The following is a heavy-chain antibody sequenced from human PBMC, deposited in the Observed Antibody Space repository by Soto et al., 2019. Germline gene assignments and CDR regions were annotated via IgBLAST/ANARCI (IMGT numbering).Heavy chain of an antibody. CDR3: TRRASSSFYHFDF. Sequence: ESLKISFQASGYSFTAYWITWVRQIPGKGLEWMATIDPSDSYVDYSPSFRGHVTFSVDRSITTVYLQWNSLKASDSAMYFCTRRASSSFYHFDFWGQGALVTVS. CDR2: IDPSDSYV. J-gene: IGHJ4*02. CDR1: GYSFTAYW. V-gene: IGHV5-10-1*01. D-gene: IGHD2-2*01.